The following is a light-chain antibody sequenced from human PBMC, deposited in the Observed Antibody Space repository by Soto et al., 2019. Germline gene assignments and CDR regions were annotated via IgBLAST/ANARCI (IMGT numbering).Light chain of an antibody. CDR1: QGISTY. CDR3: QKYNPAPFT. V-gene: IGKV1-27*01. J-gene: IGKJ3*01. Sequence: DIQMTQSPSSLSASVGDRVTITCRASQGISTYFAWYQQKPGKVPKLLIYAASTLQSGVPSRFSGSVSGTDFTLTISSLQPEDVATSYGQKYNPAPFTFGPGTKVDIK. CDR2: AAS.